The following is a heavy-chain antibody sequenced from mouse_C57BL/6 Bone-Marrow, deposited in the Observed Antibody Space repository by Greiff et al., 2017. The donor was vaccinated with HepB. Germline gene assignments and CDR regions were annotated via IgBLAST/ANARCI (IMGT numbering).Heavy chain of an antibody. CDR2: ISNLAYSI. D-gene: IGHD1-1*01. J-gene: IGHJ4*01. CDR3: AREGYGSTPYYAMDY. CDR1: GFTFSDYG. Sequence: EVKLMESGGGLVQPGGSLKLSCAASGFTFSDYGMAWVRQAPRKGPEWVAFISNLAYSIYYADTVTGRFTIYRENAKNTLYLEMSSLRSEDTAMYYCAREGYGSTPYYAMDYWGQGTSVTVSS. V-gene: IGHV5-15*01.